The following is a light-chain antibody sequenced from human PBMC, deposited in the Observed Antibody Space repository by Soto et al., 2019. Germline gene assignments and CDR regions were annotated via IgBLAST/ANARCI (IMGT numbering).Light chain of an antibody. CDR2: DVS. CDR1: SSDVGGYNY. CDR3: TSYTTSNTRQIV. V-gene: IGLV2-14*03. J-gene: IGLJ1*01. Sequence: QSALTQPASVSGSPGQSITISCTGTSSDVGGYNYVSWYQHHPGKAPKLMIFDVSNRPSGVSNRFSGSKSGNTASLTISGLQPEDEADYYCTSYTTSNTRQIVSGPSTKLTV.